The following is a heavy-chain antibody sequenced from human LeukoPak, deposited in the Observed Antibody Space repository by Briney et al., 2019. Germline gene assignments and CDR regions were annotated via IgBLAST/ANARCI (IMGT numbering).Heavy chain of an antibody. D-gene: IGHD3-10*01. Sequence: ASVKVSCKASGGTFSSYAISWVRQAPGQGLEWMGWISPYTGNTNYAQKFQGRVTMTTDTSTSTAYMELRSLRSDDTAVYYCARDAGLYYYGSGTPPPGMDVWGQGTTVTVPS. V-gene: IGHV1-18*01. CDR1: GGTFSSYA. CDR3: ARDAGLYYYGSGTPPPGMDV. CDR2: ISPYTGNT. J-gene: IGHJ6*02.